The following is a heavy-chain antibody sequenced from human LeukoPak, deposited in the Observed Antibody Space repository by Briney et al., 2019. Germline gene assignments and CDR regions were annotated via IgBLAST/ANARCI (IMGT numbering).Heavy chain of an antibody. V-gene: IGHV4-31*03. CDR2: IYYSGST. CDR3: ARDTKHYDSSGYSFDY. D-gene: IGHD3-22*01. J-gene: IGHJ4*02. Sequence: SSETLSLTCTVSGGSISSGGYFWSWIRQHPGRGLEWIGYIYYSGSTYYNPSLKSRVTISVDTSKKQFSLKLSSVTAADTAVYYCARDTKHYDSSGYSFDYWGQGTLVTVSS. CDR1: GGSISSGGYF.